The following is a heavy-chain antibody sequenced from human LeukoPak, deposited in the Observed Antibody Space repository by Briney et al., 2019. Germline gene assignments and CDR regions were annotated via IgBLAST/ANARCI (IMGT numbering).Heavy chain of an antibody. CDR1: GGTFSSYA. Sequence: ASVKVSCKASGGTFSSYAISWVRQAPGQGLEWMGGIIPIFGTANYAQKFQGRVTITADESTSTAYMELSSLRSEDTAVYYCARDRYDSTGVDYWGQGTLVTVSS. V-gene: IGHV1-69*13. D-gene: IGHD3-22*01. CDR2: IIPIFGTA. J-gene: IGHJ4*02. CDR3: ARDRYDSTGVDY.